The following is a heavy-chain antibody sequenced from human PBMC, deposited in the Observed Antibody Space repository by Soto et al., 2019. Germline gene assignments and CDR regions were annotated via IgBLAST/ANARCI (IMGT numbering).Heavy chain of an antibody. Sequence: QVQLVESGGGVVQPGRSVRLSCAASGFTFSRYGMHWVRQAPGKGLEWVTVISYDGSDKYYVDSVKGRFTISRDNSKNTLYLQMNSLRVEDTAIYYCAKGQIVATGRGYYGMDVWGQGTTVTVSS. D-gene: IGHD5-12*01. CDR3: AKGQIVATGRGYYGMDV. V-gene: IGHV3-30*18. J-gene: IGHJ6*02. CDR1: GFTFSRYG. CDR2: ISYDGSDK.